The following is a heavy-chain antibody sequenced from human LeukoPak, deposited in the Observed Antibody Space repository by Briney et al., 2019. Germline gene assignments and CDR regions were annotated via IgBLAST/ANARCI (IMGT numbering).Heavy chain of an antibody. Sequence: ASVKVSCKASGYIFNSYYIHWVRQAPGQGLEWMGIINPSGGSTSYAQKFQGRVTMTRDTCTSTVYMELNSLRSEDTAVYYCARGLNYYDSGGCDYWGQGTLVTVSS. CDR2: INPSGGST. D-gene: IGHD3-22*01. CDR3: ARGLNYYDSGGCDY. V-gene: IGHV1-46*02. J-gene: IGHJ4*02. CDR1: GYIFNSYY.